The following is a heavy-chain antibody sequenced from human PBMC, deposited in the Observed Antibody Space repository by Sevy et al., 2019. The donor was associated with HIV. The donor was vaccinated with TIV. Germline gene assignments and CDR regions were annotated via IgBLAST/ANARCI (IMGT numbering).Heavy chain of an antibody. CDR3: SRDRRLVFYY. CDR1: GDSVSTNSAA. CDR2: TYYRSKWYN. V-gene: IGHV6-1*01. Sequence: SQTLSLTCAISGDSVSTNSAAWNWIRQSPSRGLEWLGRTYYRSKWYNDYAVSVKSRISINPDTSKNQFSLQLNSVTPEDTTVDYLSRDRRLVFYYLGQGTLGTVSS. J-gene: IGHJ4*02.